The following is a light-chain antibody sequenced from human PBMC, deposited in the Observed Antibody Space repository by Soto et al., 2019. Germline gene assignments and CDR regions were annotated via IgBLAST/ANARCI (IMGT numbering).Light chain of an antibody. J-gene: IGLJ1*01. V-gene: IGLV2-14*01. Sequence: QSALTQPASVSGSPGQSITISCTGTSSDVGGYNYVSWYQQHPGKAPKLMIYDVNNRLSGVSNRFSGSKSGNTASLTISGLQAEDEADYSGSSYTSSSTLYVFGTGTKLTVL. CDR2: DVN. CDR1: SSDVGGYNY. CDR3: SSYTSSSTLYV.